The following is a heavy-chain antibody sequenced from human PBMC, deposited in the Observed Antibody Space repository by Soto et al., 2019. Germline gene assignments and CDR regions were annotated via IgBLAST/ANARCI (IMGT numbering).Heavy chain of an antibody. CDR2: IYHSGST. Sequence: PSETLSLTCAVSGGSISSSNWWSWVRQPPGKGLEWIGEIYHSGSTNYNPSLKSRVTISVDKSKNQFSLKLSSVTAAYTAVYYCARDMDYGHYGSGSLYYYYYSMDVWGQGTTVTVSS. D-gene: IGHD3-10*01. CDR1: GGSISSSNW. V-gene: IGHV4-4*02. CDR3: ARDMDYGHYGSGSLYYYYYSMDV. J-gene: IGHJ6*02.